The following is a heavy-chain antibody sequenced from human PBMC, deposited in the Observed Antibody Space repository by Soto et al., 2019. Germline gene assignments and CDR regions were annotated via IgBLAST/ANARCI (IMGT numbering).Heavy chain of an antibody. D-gene: IGHD6-13*01. V-gene: IGHV3-9*01. CDR2: ISWNSGSI. CDR1: GFTFDDYA. Sequence: GGSLRLSCAASGFTFDDYAMHWVRQAPGKGLEWVSGISWNSGSIGYADSVKGRFTISRDNAKNSLYLQMNSLRAEDTALYYCAKGGHSSFDYWGQGTLVTVSS. J-gene: IGHJ4*02. CDR3: AKGGHSSFDY.